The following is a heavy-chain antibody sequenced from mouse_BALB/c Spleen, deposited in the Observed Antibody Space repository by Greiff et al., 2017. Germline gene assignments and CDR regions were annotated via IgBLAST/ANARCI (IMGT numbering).Heavy chain of an antibody. CDR2: IRSKSNNYAT. Sequence: EVQLVETGGGLVQPKGSLKLSCAASGFTFNTNAMNWVRQAPGKGLEWVARIRSKSNNYATYYADSVKDRFTISRDDSQSMLYLQMNNLKTEDTAMYYCVRDRGWDGYFDYWGQGTTLTVSS. J-gene: IGHJ2*01. D-gene: IGHD2-3*01. CDR1: GFTFNTNA. V-gene: IGHV10S3*01. CDR3: VRDRGWDGYFDY.